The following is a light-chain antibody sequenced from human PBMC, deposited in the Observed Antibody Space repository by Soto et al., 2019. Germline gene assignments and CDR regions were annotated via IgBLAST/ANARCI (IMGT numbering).Light chain of an antibody. CDR1: SSDVGGFNF. CDR2: DVS. CDR3: SSYTTSSTIV. J-gene: IGLJ1*01. V-gene: IGLV2-14*01. Sequence: QSALTQPASVSGSPGQSITISCTGTSSDVGGFNFVSWYQQPPGKAPKLMIYDVSHRPSGVSNRFSGSKSGNTASLTISGLQAEDEGDYYCSSYTTSSTIVFGTGTKLTVL.